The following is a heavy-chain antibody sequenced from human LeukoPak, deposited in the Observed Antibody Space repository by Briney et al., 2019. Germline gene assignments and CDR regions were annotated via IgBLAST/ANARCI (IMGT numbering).Heavy chain of an antibody. V-gene: IGHV4-61*02. J-gene: IGHJ4*02. CDR1: GGSFSSGSYY. Sequence: SETLSLTCTVSGGSFSSGSYYWSWIRQPAGKGLEWIGRIYTSGSTNYNPSLKSRVTISVDTSKNQSSLKLSSVTAADTAVYYCARDSVGASFDYWGQGTLVTVSS. CDR3: ARDSVGASFDY. CDR2: IYTSGST. D-gene: IGHD1-26*01.